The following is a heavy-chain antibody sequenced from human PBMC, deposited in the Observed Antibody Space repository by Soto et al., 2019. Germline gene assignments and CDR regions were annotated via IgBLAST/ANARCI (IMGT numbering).Heavy chain of an antibody. CDR1: GFTVSSNY. D-gene: IGHD2-15*01. J-gene: IGHJ6*02. CDR3: ARGYCSGGSCYFTHYYYGMDV. CDR2: IYSGGST. V-gene: IGHV3-53*01. Sequence: GGSLRLSCAASGFTVSSNYMSWVRQAPGKGLEWVSVIYSGGSTYYADSVKGRFTISRDNSKNTLYLQMNSLRAEDTAVYYCARGYCSGGSCYFTHYYYGMDVWGQGTTVTVSS.